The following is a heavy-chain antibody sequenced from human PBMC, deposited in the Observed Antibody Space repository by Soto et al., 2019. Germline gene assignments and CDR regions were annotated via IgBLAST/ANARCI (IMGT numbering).Heavy chain of an antibody. V-gene: IGHV3-7*01. J-gene: IGHJ3*02. CDR1: GFTFSSYW. CDR3: ATAGDGDNPDAFDI. Sequence: GGSLRLSCAASGFTFSSYWMSWVRQAPGKGLEWVANIKQDGSEKYYVDSVKGRFTISRDNAKNSLYLQMNSLRAEDTAVYYCATAGDGDNPDAFDIWGQGTMVTVSS. CDR2: IKQDGSEK. D-gene: IGHD3-10*01.